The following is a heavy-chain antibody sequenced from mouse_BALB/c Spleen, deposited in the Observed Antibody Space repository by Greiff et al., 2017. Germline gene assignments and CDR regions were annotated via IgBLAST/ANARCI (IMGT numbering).Heavy chain of an antibody. D-gene: IGHD2-3*01. CDR1: GDSITSGY. CDR2: ISYSGST. J-gene: IGHJ4*01. CDR3: ARYGDGYYYAMDY. Sequence: VQLQQSGPSLVKPSQTLSLTCSVTGDSITSGYWNWIRKFPGNKLEYMGYISYSGSTYYNPSLKSRISITRDTSKNQYYLQLNSVTTEDTATYYCARYGDGYYYAMDYWGQGTSVTVSS. V-gene: IGHV3-8*02.